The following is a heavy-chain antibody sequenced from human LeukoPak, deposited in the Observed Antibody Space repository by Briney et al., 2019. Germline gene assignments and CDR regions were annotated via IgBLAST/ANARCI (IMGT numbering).Heavy chain of an antibody. V-gene: IGHV3-21*01. CDR1: GFAFSNYA. CDR2: ISSSTTYI. Sequence: GGSLRLSCAASGFAFSNYAMTWVRQAPGKGLEWIPSISSSTTYIFYADSVRGRFTISRDNAKNSLYLQMNSLRAEDTAVYYCARPSTRSTSYYYYYYGMNVWGRGTTVTVSS. J-gene: IGHJ6*02. D-gene: IGHD2/OR15-2a*01. CDR3: ARPSTRSTSYYYYYYGMNV.